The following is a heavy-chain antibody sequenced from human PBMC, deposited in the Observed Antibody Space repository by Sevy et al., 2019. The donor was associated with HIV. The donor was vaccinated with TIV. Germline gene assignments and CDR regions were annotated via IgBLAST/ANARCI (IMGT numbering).Heavy chain of an antibody. CDR3: ARDLIYDFWSGSRAKNYYYYGMDV. V-gene: IGHV3-21*01. J-gene: IGHJ6*02. CDR2: ISSSSSYI. Sequence: GGSLRLSCAASGFTFSSYSMNWVRQAPGKGLEWVSSISSSSSYIYYADSVKGRFTISRDNAKNSLYLQMNSLRAEDTAVYYWARDLIYDFWSGSRAKNYYYYGMDVWGQGTTVTVSS. D-gene: IGHD3-3*01. CDR1: GFTFSSYS.